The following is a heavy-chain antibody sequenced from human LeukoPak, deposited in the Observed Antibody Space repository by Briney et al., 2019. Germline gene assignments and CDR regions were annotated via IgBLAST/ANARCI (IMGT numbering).Heavy chain of an antibody. J-gene: IGHJ3*02. CDR2: ISNDGSNK. V-gene: IGHV3-30*18. CDR1: GFTFSSYC. Sequence: GGSLRLSCVASGFTFSSYCMHWVRQAPGKGLEWVAVISNDGSNKYYADSVKGRFTISRDNSKNTLYLQMNSLRAEDTAVYYCAKGRGAFDIWGQGTMVTVSS. D-gene: IGHD3-10*01. CDR3: AKGRGAFDI.